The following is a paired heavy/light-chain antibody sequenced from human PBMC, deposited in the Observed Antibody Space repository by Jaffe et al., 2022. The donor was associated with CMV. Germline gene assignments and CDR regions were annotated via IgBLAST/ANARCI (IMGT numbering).Heavy chain of an antibody. Sequence: QVQLQESGPGLVKPSQTLSLTCTVSGGSISSGGYYWSWIRHHPGKGLEWIGYIYSTGSTYYNPSLKSRVTISIDKSKDQFSLQLSSVTAADTAVYYCARVALVVATRPFDYWGQGTLVTVSS. CDR1: GGSISSGGYY. D-gene: IGHD2-15*01. CDR3: ARVALVVATRPFDY. J-gene: IGHJ4*02. CDR2: IYSTGST. V-gene: IGHV4-31*03.
Light chain of an antibody. Sequence: DIQMTQSPSSLSASVGDRVTITCRTSQSISTYLHWYQQESGKAPKLLIYAASRLQGGVPSRFSGSGSDTEFTLTISTLQPEDFATYYCQQSYSTPYTFGQGTKLEIK. CDR2: AAS. CDR3: QQSYSTPYT. V-gene: IGKV1-39*01. J-gene: IGKJ2*01. CDR1: QSISTY.